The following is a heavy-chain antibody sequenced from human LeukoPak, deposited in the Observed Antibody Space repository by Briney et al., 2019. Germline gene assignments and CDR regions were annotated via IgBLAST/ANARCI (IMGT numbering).Heavy chain of an antibody. CDR3: ASGIWFGELFSGWFDP. CDR2: IYYSGST. Sequence: SETLSLTCTVSGGSISSSSYYWGWIRQPPGKGLEWIGSIYYSGSTYYNPSLKSRVTISVDTSKNQFSLKLSSVTAADTAVYYCASGIWFGELFSGWFDPWGQGTLVTVSS. V-gene: IGHV4-39*01. CDR1: GGSISSSSYY. J-gene: IGHJ5*02. D-gene: IGHD3-10*01.